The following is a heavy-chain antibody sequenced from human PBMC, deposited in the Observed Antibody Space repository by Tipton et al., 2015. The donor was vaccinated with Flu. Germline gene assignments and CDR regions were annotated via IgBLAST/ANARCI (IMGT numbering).Heavy chain of an antibody. Sequence: TLSLTCSVSGGSISSYYWSWIRQSPGKGLEWIGYISYSGSTNYNPSLKSRVTISVDTSENQFSLKLSSVTAADTAVYYCARLPRHYGDYPLDYWGPGIMVTVSS. CDR3: ARLPRHYGDYPLDY. D-gene: IGHD4-17*01. V-gene: IGHV4-59*01. J-gene: IGHJ4*01. CDR2: ISYSGST. CDR1: GGSISSYY.